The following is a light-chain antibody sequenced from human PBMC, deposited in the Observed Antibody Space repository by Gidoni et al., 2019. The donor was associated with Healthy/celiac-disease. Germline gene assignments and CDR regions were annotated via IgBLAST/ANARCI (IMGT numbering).Light chain of an antibody. CDR1: TGAVTSGYY. CDR3: LLYYGGAVV. J-gene: IGLJ2*01. V-gene: IGLV7-43*01. Sequence: QTVVTQEPSLTLSPGGTVTLTCASSTGAVTSGYYPTWFQQKPGQAPRALIYSTSNKHPWTPARFSGSLLGGKAALTLSGVQPEDEAEYYCLLYYGGAVVFGGGTKLTVL. CDR2: STS.